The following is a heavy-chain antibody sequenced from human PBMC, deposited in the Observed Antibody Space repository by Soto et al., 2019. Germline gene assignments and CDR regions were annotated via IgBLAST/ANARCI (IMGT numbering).Heavy chain of an antibody. CDR2: IVVGSGNT. J-gene: IGHJ6*02. Sequence: SVKVTCKASGLSFTSSAVQCVRQDRGQRLEWIGWIVVGSGNTNYAQKFQERVTITRDMSTSTAYMELSSLRSEDTAVYYCAADSEYSSSEIKSYYYYGMDVWVQGTTVLVFS. V-gene: IGHV1-58*01. D-gene: IGHD6-6*01. CDR1: GLSFTSSA. CDR3: AADSEYSSSEIKSYYYYGMDV.